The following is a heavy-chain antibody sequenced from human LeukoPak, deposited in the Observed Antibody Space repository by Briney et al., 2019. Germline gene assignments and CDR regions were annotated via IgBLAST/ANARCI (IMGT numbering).Heavy chain of an antibody. CDR1: GFTFSSNS. CDR3: ARGRFDL. Sequence: GGSLRLSCACAASGFTFSSNSMNWVRQAPGKGLEWVSSISSSDYIYYADSVKGRFTISRDNAKNSLYLQMNSLRVEDMAVYYCARGRFDLWGRGTLVTVSS. J-gene: IGHJ2*01. V-gene: IGHV3-21*01. CDR2: ISSSDYI.